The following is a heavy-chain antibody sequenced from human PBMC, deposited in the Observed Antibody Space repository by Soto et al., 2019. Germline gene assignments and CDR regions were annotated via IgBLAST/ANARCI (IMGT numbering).Heavy chain of an antibody. CDR2: ISWNSGSI. CDR1: GFTFDDYA. D-gene: IGHD2-2*01. J-gene: IGHJ4*02. V-gene: IGHV3-9*01. Sequence: EVQLVESGGGLVQPGRSLRLSCAASGFTFDDYAMHWVRQAPGKGLEWVSGISWNSGSIGYADSVKGRFTISRDNAKNSLYLQMTSLRAEDTALYYCAKDRGLVLSFYFDYWGQGTRVTVSS. CDR3: AKDRGLVLSFYFDY.